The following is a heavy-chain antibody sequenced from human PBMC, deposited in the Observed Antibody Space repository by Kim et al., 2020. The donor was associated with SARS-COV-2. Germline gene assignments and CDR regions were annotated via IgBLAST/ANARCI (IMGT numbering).Heavy chain of an antibody. CDR2: TYYRSKWYN. J-gene: IGHJ6*02. D-gene: IGHD6-13*01. V-gene: IGHV6-1*01. CDR3: ARDPGIAAAGKQYYYYGMDV. Sequence: SQTLSLTCAISGDSVSSNSAAWNWIRQSPSRGLEWLGRTYYRSKWYNDYAVSVKSRITINPDTSKNQFSLQLNSVTPEDTAVYYCARDPGIAAAGKQYYYYGMDVWGQGTTVTVSS. CDR1: GDSVSSNSAA.